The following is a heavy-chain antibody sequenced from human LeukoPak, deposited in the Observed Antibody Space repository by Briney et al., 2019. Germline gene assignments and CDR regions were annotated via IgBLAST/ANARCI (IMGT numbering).Heavy chain of an antibody. CDR1: GGTFSSYA. CDR3: ARSMVRGVIMNDY. V-gene: IGHV1-69*04. J-gene: IGHJ4*02. D-gene: IGHD3-10*01. CDR2: IIPILGIA. Sequence: SVKVSCKASGGTFSSYAISWVRQAPGQGLEWMGRIIPILGIANYAQKFQGRVTITADKSTSTAYMELSSLRSEDTAVYYCARSMVRGVIMNDYWGQGTLVTVSS.